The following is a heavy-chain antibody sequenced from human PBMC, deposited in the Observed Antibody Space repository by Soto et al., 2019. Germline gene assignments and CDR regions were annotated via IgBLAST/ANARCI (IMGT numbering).Heavy chain of an antibody. Sequence: AETLSLTVTVSGAALSSGGYFYTWVRQPPGKGLEWLGYIYYSGGTNYNPSLKSRVTISLDKSKSQFSPRLISVTAADTAVYYCTREQSDDNYFDPWGQGTLVTVSS. CDR2: IYYSGGT. V-gene: IGHV4-61*08. CDR3: TREQSDDNYFDP. CDR1: GAALSSGGYF. D-gene: IGHD6-19*01. J-gene: IGHJ5*02.